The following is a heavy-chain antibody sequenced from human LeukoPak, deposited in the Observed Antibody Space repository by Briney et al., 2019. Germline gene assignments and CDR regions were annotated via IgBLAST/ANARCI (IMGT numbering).Heavy chain of an antibody. J-gene: IGHJ4*02. CDR2: ISSDGSRT. CDR3: GRDTGYGYNSCFDY. V-gene: IGHV3-74*01. D-gene: IGHD5-24*01. CDR1: GFAFSTYW. Sequence: GGSLRLSCAASGFAFSTYWIHWVRQTPGKGLVWFSRISSDGSRTDYADSVKGRFTVSRDNAKNTVYLQMNSLRVDDTAVYYCGRDTGYGYNSCFDYWGQGTLVTVSS.